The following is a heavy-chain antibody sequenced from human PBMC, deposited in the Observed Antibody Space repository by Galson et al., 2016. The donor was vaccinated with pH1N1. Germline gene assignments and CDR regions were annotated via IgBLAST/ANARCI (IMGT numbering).Heavy chain of an antibody. V-gene: IGHV4-39*01. CDR1: DASSISNNFY. CDR3: ARLVRGSYPDPLYYFDF. Sequence: SETLSLTCTVSDASSISNNFYGGWIRQPPGKGPEWIGNIHYSETTYYNPSLKSRVTISVDTSKNQFSLKLNSVTAADTAVYFCARLVRGSYPDPLYYFDFWGQGTLVTVSS. J-gene: IGHJ4*02. D-gene: IGHD1-26*01. CDR2: IHYSETT.